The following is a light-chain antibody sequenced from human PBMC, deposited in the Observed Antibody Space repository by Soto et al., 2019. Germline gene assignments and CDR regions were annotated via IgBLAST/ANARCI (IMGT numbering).Light chain of an antibody. V-gene: IGKV1-9*01. CDR3: QQLNSYPFT. CDR1: QGISSY. Sequence: IQLTQSPSSLSASVGDRVTITCRASQGISSYLAWYQQKPGKAPKLLIYAASTLQSGVPSRFSGRGSGTDFTLTISSLQPEDFATYDCQQLNSYPFTFVPGTKVDIK. CDR2: AAS. J-gene: IGKJ3*01.